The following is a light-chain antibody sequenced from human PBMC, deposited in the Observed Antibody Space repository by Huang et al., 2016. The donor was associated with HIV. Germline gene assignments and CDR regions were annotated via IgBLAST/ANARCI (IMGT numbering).Light chain of an antibody. CDR3: QQHSYWPIT. CDR1: QSVSTF. J-gene: IGKJ5*01. CDR2: DAS. V-gene: IGKV3-11*01. Sequence: VLTQSPATLSLSPGERATVSCRASQSVSTFLAWYQRKPGQATRLLIFDASNRASGVPARFSGTGSGTDFTLTISSLEPSDVAVYYCQQHSYWPITFGRGTRLEI.